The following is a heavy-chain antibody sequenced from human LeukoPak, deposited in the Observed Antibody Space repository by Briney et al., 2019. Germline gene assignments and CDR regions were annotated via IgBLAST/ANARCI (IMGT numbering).Heavy chain of an antibody. Sequence: GRSLRLSCAASGFTFSSYGMHWVRQAPGKGLEWVAVISYDGSNKYYADSVKGRFTISRDNSKNTLYLQMNSLRAEDTAVYYCARDPNQDTYGMDVWGQGATVTVSS. D-gene: IGHD2-15*01. V-gene: IGHV3-30*03. J-gene: IGHJ6*02. CDR1: GFTFSSYG. CDR3: ARDPNQDTYGMDV. CDR2: ISYDGSNK.